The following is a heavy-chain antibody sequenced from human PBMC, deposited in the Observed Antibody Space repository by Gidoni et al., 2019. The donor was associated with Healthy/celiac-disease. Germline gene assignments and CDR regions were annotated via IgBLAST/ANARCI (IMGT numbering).Heavy chain of an antibody. D-gene: IGHD2-2*01. CDR2: IWYDGSNK. J-gene: IGHJ5*02. Sequence: QVQLVESGGGVVKPGRSRRLSCAASGFTFCSYGMHWVRQAPGKGLDWVAFIWYDGSNKYYADSVKGRFTISRDNSKNTLYLQMNSLRAEDTAVYYCARSVVVPAADNWFDPWGQGTLVTVSS. CDR1: GFTFCSYG. CDR3: ARSVVVPAADNWFDP. V-gene: IGHV3-33*01.